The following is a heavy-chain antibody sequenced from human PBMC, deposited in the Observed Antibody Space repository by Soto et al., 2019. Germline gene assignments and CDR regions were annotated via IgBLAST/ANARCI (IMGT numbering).Heavy chain of an antibody. CDR2: TYYRSKWYN. CDR3: ARDGYTIFGVVITSNWLDP. D-gene: IGHD3-3*01. Sequence: PSQTLSLTCAISGDSVSSNSAAWNWIRQSPSRGLEWLGRTYYRSKWYNDYAVSVKSRITINPDTSKNQFSLQLNSVTPEDTAVYYCARDGYTIFGVVITSNWLDPWGQGTPVTVSS. V-gene: IGHV6-1*01. J-gene: IGHJ5*02. CDR1: GDSVSSNSAA.